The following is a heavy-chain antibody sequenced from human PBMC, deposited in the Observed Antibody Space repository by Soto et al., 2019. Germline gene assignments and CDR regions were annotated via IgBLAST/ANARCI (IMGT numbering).Heavy chain of an antibody. CDR2: ISGSGAGT. V-gene: IGHV3-23*01. Sequence: EVQLLESGGGLEQPGGSLRLSCAASGFTFSSYAMSWVRQAPGKGLEWVSSISGSGAGTYYGDSVKGRFTISRDNSKSKMYLQMNSLRAEDTASYYCAKHSAVGGSSHEYWGQGTLVTVTS. CDR3: AKHSAVGGSSHEY. CDR1: GFTFSSYA. J-gene: IGHJ4*02. D-gene: IGHD6-19*01.